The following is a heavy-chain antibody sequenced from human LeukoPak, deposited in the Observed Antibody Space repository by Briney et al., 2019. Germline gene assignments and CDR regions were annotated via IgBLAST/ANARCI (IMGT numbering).Heavy chain of an antibody. Sequence: RGSLRLSCAASGFTFSSYGMHWVRQAPGKGLEWVAVISYDGSNKYYADSVKGRFTISRDNSKNTLYLQMNSLRAEDTAVYYCAKVDTMIVVVDAFDIWGQGTMVTVSS. V-gene: IGHV3-30*18. CDR3: AKVDTMIVVVDAFDI. D-gene: IGHD3-22*01. CDR1: GFTFSSYG. J-gene: IGHJ3*02. CDR2: ISYDGSNK.